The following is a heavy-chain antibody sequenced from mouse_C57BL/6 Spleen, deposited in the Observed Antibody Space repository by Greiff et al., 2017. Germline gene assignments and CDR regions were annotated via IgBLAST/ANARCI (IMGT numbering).Heavy chain of an antibody. D-gene: IGHD1-1*01. Sequence: VQLKQSGPELVKPGASVKMSCKASGYTFTDYNMHWVKQSHGKSLEWIGYINPNNGGTSYNQKFKGKATLTVNKSSSTAYMELRSLTSEDSAVYYCARGYYGSSYFDYWGQGTTLTGAS. CDR2: INPNNGGT. CDR1: GYTFTDYN. V-gene: IGHV1-22*01. CDR3: ARGYYGSSYFDY. J-gene: IGHJ2*01.